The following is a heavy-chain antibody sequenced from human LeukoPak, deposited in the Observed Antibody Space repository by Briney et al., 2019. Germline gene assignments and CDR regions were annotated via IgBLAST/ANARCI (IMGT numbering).Heavy chain of an antibody. D-gene: IGHD3-3*01. CDR1: GFTFSSYW. CDR2: IKQDGSEK. Sequence: GGSLRLSCAASGFTFSSYWMSWVRQAPGKGLEWVANIKQDGSEKYYVDSVKGRFTISRDNAKNSLYLQMNSLRAEDTAVYYCARAYYDFWGGYPHYFDYWGQGTLVTVSS. CDR3: ARAYYDFWGGYPHYFDY. V-gene: IGHV3-7*01. J-gene: IGHJ4*02.